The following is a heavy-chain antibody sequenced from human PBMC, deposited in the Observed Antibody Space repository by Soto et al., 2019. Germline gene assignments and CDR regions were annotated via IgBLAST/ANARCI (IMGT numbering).Heavy chain of an antibody. CDR3: ARASRSYYYDSSGSHPFDY. Sequence: GGSLRLSCAASGFTFSSYAMSWVRQAPGKGLEWVSTISNSGGSTYYADSVKGRFTISRDNSKNTLYLQMNSLRAEDTAVYYCARASRSYYYDSSGSHPFDYWGQGTLVTVSS. CDR2: ISNSGGST. CDR1: GFTFSSYA. D-gene: IGHD3-22*01. V-gene: IGHV3-23*01. J-gene: IGHJ4*02.